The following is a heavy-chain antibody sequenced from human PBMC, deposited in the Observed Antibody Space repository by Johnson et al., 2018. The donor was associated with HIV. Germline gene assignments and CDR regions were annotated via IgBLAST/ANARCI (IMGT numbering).Heavy chain of an antibody. CDR1: GFTFSNYA. Sequence: VQLVESGGDLVQPGGSLRLSCAASGFTFSNYAMSWVRQAPGKGLEWVSAISGSGANTYYADSVKGRFTISRDNSKTTLYLQMNSLRDEDTAVYYCANSLLLDAFNIWGQGTMVTVSS. V-gene: IGHV3-23*04. CDR2: ISGSGANT. CDR3: ANSLLLDAFNI. J-gene: IGHJ3*02.